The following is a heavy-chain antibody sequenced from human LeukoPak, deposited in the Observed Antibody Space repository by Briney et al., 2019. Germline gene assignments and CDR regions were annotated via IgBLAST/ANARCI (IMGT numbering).Heavy chain of an antibody. V-gene: IGHV4-34*01. J-gene: IGHJ4*02. Sequence: SETLSLTCAIYGGSFSGYSWSWIRQPPGEGLEWIGEINLSGITNYSPSLERRVTMSGDMSKNQFSLKLSSVTAADTADYYCARRGYCSGGNCSTYYFDYWGQGTRVTVSS. CDR2: INLSGIT. D-gene: IGHD2-15*01. CDR1: GGSFSGYS. CDR3: ARRGYCSGGNCSTYYFDY.